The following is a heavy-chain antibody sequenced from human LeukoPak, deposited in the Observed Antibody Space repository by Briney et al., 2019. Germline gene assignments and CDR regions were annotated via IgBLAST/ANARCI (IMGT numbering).Heavy chain of an antibody. CDR1: GFXFRSSA. CDR2: IVVGSGNT. D-gene: IGHD4/OR15-4a*01. J-gene: IGHJ6*02. CDR3: AAGAKRYFGMDV. Sequence: RASVKVSCKASGFXFRSSAFQWVRQARGQRREWIGWIVVGSGNTNYAQKFQERVTITRDMSTSTAYMDLSSLRSEDTAVYYCAAGAKRYFGMDVWGQGTTVTVSS. V-gene: IGHV1-58*01.